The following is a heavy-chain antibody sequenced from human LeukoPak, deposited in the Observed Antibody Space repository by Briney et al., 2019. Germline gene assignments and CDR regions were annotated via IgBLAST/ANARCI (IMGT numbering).Heavy chain of an antibody. J-gene: IGHJ4*02. CDR1: GGSISSGSYY. CDR2: IYTSGST. D-gene: IGHD3-22*01. V-gene: IGHV4-61*02. CDR3: AREGYYDSSGYDY. Sequence: SQTLSLTCTVSGGSISSGSYYWSWIRRPAGKGLEWIGRIYTSGSTNYNPSLKSRVTISVDTSKNQFSLKLSSVTAADTAVYYCAREGYYDSSGYDYWGQGTLVTVSS.